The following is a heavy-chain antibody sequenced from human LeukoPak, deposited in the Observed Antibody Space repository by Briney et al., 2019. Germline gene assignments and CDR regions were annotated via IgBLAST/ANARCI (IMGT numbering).Heavy chain of an antibody. D-gene: IGHD3-10*01. CDR2: IYTSGST. J-gene: IGHJ5*02. CDR3: ARDYYYGSGSTTDH. CDR1: GGSIGSYY. V-gene: IGHV4-4*07. Sequence: SETLSLTCTVSGGSIGSYYWSWIRQPAGKGLEWIGRIYTSGSTNYNPSLKSRVTMSVDTSKNQFSLKLSSVTAADTAVYYCARDYYYGSGSTTDHWGQGTLVTVSS.